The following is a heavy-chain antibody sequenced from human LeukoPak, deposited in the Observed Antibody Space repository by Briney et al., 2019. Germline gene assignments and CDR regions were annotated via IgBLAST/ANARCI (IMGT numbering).Heavy chain of an antibody. Sequence: ASAKASCKASGYTFTNFGISWVRQAPGQGLEWMGWISAYNGNTNYAQKVQGRVTMTTDTSTNTAYMELRSLRSDDTAVYYCARDYYASGSGPFDYWGQGTLVTVSS. CDR1: GYTFTNFG. J-gene: IGHJ4*02. CDR3: ARDYYASGSGPFDY. D-gene: IGHD3-10*01. CDR2: ISAYNGNT. V-gene: IGHV1-18*01.